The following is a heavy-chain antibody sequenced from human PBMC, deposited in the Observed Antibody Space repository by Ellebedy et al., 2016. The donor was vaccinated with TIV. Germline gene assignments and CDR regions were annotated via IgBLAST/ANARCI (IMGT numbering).Heavy chain of an antibody. Sequence: GESLKIPCAASGFTFRSYAMSSVRQAPGKGLEWVSAISGSGGYPYYADSVKGRFTFSRDNSKNTLYLQMNSLRSEDTAVYYCAKDLEYCSGGNCYYYYGLDVWGQGTTVTVSS. D-gene: IGHD2-15*01. V-gene: IGHV3-23*01. CDR1: GFTFRSYA. CDR2: ISGSGGYP. J-gene: IGHJ6*02. CDR3: AKDLEYCSGGNCYYYYGLDV.